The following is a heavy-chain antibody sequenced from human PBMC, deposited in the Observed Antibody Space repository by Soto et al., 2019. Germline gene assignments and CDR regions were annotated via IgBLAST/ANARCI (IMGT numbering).Heavy chain of an antibody. V-gene: IGHV2-5*02. CDR1: GFSLSTSGVG. CDR2: IYWDDDK. D-gene: IGHD2-15*01. Sequence: SGPTLVNPTQTLTLTCTFSGFSLSTSGVGVGWIRQPPGKALEWLALIYWDDDKRYSPSLKSRLTITKDTSKNQVVFTMTNMDPVDTATYYCAHRKTQRFPEVVAATNSFDYWGQGTLVTVSS. CDR3: AHRKTQRFPEVVAATNSFDY. J-gene: IGHJ4*02.